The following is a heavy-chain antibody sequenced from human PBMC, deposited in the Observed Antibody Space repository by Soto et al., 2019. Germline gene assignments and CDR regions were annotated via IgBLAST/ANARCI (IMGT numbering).Heavy chain of an antibody. V-gene: IGHV5-10-1*01. Sequence: PGESLKISCKGSGYSFTSYWISWVRQMPGKGLEWMGRIDPSDSYTNYSPSFQGHVTISADKSISTAYLQWSSLKASDTAMYYCARHTYAGRDYDSSGYYYVVAFDIWGRGTMVTVSS. CDR3: ARHTYAGRDYDSSGYYYVVAFDI. CDR1: GYSFTSYW. CDR2: IDPSDSYT. J-gene: IGHJ3*02. D-gene: IGHD3-22*01.